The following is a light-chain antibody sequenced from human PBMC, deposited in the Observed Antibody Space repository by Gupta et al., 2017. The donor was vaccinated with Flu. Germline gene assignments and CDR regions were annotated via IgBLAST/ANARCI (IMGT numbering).Light chain of an antibody. CDR1: KDDIGDYNF. CDR2: EVN. CDR3: SSFRTDSSYV. Sequence: QSALTQHASVSGSPGQSITISCTGTKDDIGDYNFVSWYQQHPGKVPKLIISEVNIRPSGVSDRFSGSKSGKTASLTISGLQAEDEADYYCSSFRTDSSYVFGAGTKVTVL. J-gene: IGLJ1*01. V-gene: IGLV2-14*01.